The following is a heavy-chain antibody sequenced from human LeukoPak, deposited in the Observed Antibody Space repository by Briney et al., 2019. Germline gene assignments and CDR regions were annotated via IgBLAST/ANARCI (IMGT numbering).Heavy chain of an antibody. D-gene: IGHD6-13*01. Sequence: PGGSLRLSCAASGFTFSSYAMHWVRQAPGKGLEWVAVISYDGSNKYYADSVKGRFTISRDNSKNTLSLQMNSLRAEDTALYYCARGALAAGERLKNNWFDPWGQGTLVTVSS. V-gene: IGHV3-30-3*01. CDR1: GFTFSSYA. CDR3: ARGALAAGERLKNNWFDP. J-gene: IGHJ5*02. CDR2: ISYDGSNK.